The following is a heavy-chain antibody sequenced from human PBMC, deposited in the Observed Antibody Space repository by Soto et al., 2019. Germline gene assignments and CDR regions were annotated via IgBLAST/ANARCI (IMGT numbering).Heavy chain of an antibody. J-gene: IGHJ3*02. CDR2: ISSNGGST. V-gene: IGHV3-64D*06. Sequence: PGGSLRLSCSASGFTFSSYAMHWVRQAPGKGLEYVSAISSNGGSTYYADSVKGRFTISRDNSKNTLYLQMSSLRAEDTAAYYCVKVRIAVAARDAFDIWGQGTMVTVSS. D-gene: IGHD6-19*01. CDR3: VKVRIAVAARDAFDI. CDR1: GFTFSSYA.